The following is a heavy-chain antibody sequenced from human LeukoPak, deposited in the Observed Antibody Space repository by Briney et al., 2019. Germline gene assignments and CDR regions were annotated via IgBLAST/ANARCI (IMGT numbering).Heavy chain of an antibody. CDR3: ARVSQSLDTGTTAWDWFDP. CDR2: INHSGST. V-gene: IGHV4-34*01. J-gene: IGHJ5*02. CDR1: GGSFSGYY. D-gene: IGHD1-7*01. Sequence: SETLSLTCAVYGGSFSGYYWSWIRQPPGKGLEWIGEINHSGSTNYNPSLESRVTISVDTSKNQFSLKLSSVTAADTAVYYCARVSQSLDTGTTAWDWFDPWGQGTLVTVSS.